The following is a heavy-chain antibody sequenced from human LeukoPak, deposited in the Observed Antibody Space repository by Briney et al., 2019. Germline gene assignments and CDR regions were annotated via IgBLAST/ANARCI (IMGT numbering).Heavy chain of an antibody. CDR3: ARAKAMATIISY. J-gene: IGHJ4*02. D-gene: IGHD5-24*01. Sequence: ASVKVSCKASGCTFTGYYMHWVRQAPGQGLEWMGWINPNSGGTNYAQKFQGRVTMTRDTSISTAYMELSRLRSDDTAVYYCARAKAMATIISYWGQGTLVTVSS. CDR1: GCTFTGYY. V-gene: IGHV1-2*02. CDR2: INPNSGGT.